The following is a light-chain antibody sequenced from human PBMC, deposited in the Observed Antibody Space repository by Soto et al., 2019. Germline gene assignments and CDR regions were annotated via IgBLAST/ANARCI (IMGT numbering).Light chain of an antibody. J-gene: IGLJ3*02. CDR1: SSDVGAYNF. CDR3: CSYAGSYTLV. CDR2: DVS. V-gene: IGLV2-11*01. Sequence: QSVLTQPRSVSGSPGQSVTISCTGTSSDVGAYNFVSWYQQHPGRVPKLMIYDVSRRPSGVPDRFSGSKSGNTAYLTISGLQADDEADYYCCSYAGSYTLVFGGGTKLTVL.